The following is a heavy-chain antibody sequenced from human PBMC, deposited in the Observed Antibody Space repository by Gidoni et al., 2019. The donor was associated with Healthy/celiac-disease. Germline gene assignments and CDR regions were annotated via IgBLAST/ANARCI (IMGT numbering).Heavy chain of an antibody. CDR1: AFTFSSYG. CDR3: ATIAARPHYYYYMDV. V-gene: IGHV3-30*02. D-gene: IGHD6-6*01. CDR2: IRYDGSNK. Sequence: QVQLVESGVGVVQPGGSLRLHWAASAFTFSSYGMNWFRQAPGKGLEWVAFIRYDGSNKYYADSVKGRFPISRDNSKNTLYLQMNSLRAEDTAVYYCATIAARPHYYYYMDVWGKGTTVTVSS. J-gene: IGHJ6*03.